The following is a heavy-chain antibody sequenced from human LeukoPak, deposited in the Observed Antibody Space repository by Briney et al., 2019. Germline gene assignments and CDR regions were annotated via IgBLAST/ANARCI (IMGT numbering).Heavy chain of an antibody. CDR3: ARDRVYSQFSQGRWLIDY. CDR2: ISSDGTNK. Sequence: GGSLRLSCAASGFIFSSYDMHWARQAPGKGLEWVSLISSDGTNKYYADSVKGRFTISRDNSKNTLYLQMNSLRGEDTAVYYCARDRVYSQFSQGRWLIDYWGQGTLVTVSS. V-gene: IGHV3-30*03. D-gene: IGHD3-22*01. J-gene: IGHJ4*02. CDR1: GFIFSSYD.